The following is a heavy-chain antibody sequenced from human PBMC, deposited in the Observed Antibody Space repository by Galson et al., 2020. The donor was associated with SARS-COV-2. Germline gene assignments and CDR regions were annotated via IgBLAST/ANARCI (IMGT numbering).Heavy chain of an antibody. CDR3: ARDPGGRYGGY. Sequence: ASVKVSCKASGGTFNNYAISWVRQAPGQGLEWMGKIIPMFDTTNYAQKFQGRVTITADKSTSTAYMELSSLRSDDTAVYYCARDPGGRYGGYWGQGTLVTVAS. V-gene: IGHV1-69*06. CDR1: GGTFNNYA. CDR2: IIPMFDTT. J-gene: IGHJ4*02. D-gene: IGHD1-26*01.